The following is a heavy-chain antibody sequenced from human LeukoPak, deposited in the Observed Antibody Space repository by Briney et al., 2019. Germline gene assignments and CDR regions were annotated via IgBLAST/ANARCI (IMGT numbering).Heavy chain of an antibody. V-gene: IGHV3-23*01. CDR3: AKDRSSRYDFWSGSFSHYYYYYMDV. CDR1: GFTFSSYA. D-gene: IGHD3-3*01. J-gene: IGHJ6*03. Sequence: PGGSLRLSCAASGFTFSSYAMSWVRQAPGKGLEWVSAISGGSADYADSVKGRFSISIDNSKNTLYLQMNSLRAEDTAVYYCAKDRSSRYDFWSGSFSHYYYYYMDVWGKGTTVTLSS. CDR2: ISGGSA.